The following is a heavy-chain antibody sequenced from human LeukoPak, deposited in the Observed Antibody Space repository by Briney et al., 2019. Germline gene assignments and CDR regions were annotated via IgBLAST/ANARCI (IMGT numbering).Heavy chain of an antibody. CDR2: INHSGST. V-gene: IGHV4-34*01. J-gene: IGHJ4*02. CDR1: GGSFSGYY. CDR3: ARQFWGGANYRFDY. D-gene: IGHD4/OR15-4a*01. Sequence: SETLSLTCAVYGGSFSGYYWSWIRQPPGKGLKWVGEINHSGSTNYNPSLKSRVIVSVDTSKNQFSLRLSSLTVADTAVYYCARQFWGGANYRFDYWGQGALVTVSS.